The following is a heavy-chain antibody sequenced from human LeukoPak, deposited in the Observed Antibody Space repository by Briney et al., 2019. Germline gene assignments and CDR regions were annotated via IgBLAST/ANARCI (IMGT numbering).Heavy chain of an antibody. CDR2: INQDGSEK. CDR3: EARGARDY. J-gene: IGHJ4*02. CDR1: GFTFSTYW. Sequence: GGSLRLSCAGSGFTFSTYWMSWVRQAPGRGLEWVGNINQDGSEKNFVDSVKGRFTISRDNAKNSLYLQMNSLRAEDTAVYYCEARGARDYWGQGTLVTVSS. V-gene: IGHV3-7*03. D-gene: IGHD3-16*01.